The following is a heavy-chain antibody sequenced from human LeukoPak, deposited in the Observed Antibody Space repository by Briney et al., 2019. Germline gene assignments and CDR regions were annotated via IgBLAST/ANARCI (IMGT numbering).Heavy chain of an antibody. D-gene: IGHD3-10*01. V-gene: IGHV3-21*01. CDR2: ISRTSSYI. J-gene: IGHJ4*02. Sequence: KAGGSLRLSCAASGFTSSSYSMNWVRQAPGQGLEWVSSISRTSSYIDYAESVKGRFTLSRDNAKNSLYLQMISLVAEDTAVYYCARVIGSGSFYISLDYWGQGTLVTVSS. CDR1: GFTSSSYS. CDR3: ARVIGSGSFYISLDY.